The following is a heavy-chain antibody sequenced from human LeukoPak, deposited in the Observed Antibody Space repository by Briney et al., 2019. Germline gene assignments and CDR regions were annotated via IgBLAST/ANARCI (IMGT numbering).Heavy chain of an antibody. CDR1: GYSISSGYY. CDR2: IYHSGST. D-gene: IGHD2-2*01. V-gene: IGHV4-38-2*02. J-gene: IGHJ4*02. CDR3: ARVTRGHTAAMIDY. Sequence: PSETLSLTCTVSGYSISSGYYWGWIRQPPGKGLEWIGSIYHSGSTYYNPSLKSRVTISVDTSKNQFSLKLSSVTAADTAVYYCARVTRGHTAAMIDYWGQGTLVTVSS.